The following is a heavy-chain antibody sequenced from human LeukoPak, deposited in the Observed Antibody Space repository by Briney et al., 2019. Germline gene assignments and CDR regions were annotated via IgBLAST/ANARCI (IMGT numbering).Heavy chain of an antibody. J-gene: IGHJ5*02. Sequence: GGSLRLSCAASGFTFDDYGMSWVRQAPGKGLEWLADIKPDASKTNYADSVKGRFTISRDNAKRSLYLQINNLRAEDTAVYFCAREAKLSCNGDKCYWGFDRWGQGTLVTVSS. CDR3: AREAKLSCNGDKCYWGFDR. CDR1: GFTFDDYG. D-gene: IGHD2-15*01. V-gene: IGHV3-7*01. CDR2: IKPDASKT.